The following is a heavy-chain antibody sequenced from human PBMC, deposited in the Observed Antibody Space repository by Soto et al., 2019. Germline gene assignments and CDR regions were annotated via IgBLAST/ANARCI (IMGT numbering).Heavy chain of an antibody. J-gene: IGHJ6*02. Sequence: GGSLRLSCAASGFTFSDYYMSWIRQAPGKGLEWVSYISSSGSTIYYADSVKGRFTISRDNAKSSLYLQMNSLRAEDTAVYYCARARYSPYYYYGMDVWGQGTTVTVSS. D-gene: IGHD6-13*01. V-gene: IGHV3-11*01. CDR3: ARARYSPYYYYGMDV. CDR2: ISSSGSTI. CDR1: GFTFSDYY.